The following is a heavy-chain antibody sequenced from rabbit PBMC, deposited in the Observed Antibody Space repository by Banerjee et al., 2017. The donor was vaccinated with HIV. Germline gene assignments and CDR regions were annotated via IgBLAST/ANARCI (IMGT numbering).Heavy chain of an antibody. Sequence: QEQLEESGGGLVQPEGSLTLTCTASGFSFSSSYWICWVRQAPGKGLEWIACIDAGSSGSTYYASWAKGRFTISRTSSTTVALQMTSLTAADTATYFCARDLAGVIGWNFNLWGPGTLVTVS. D-gene: IGHD4-1*01. V-gene: IGHV1S45*01. CDR2: IDAGSSGST. CDR1: GFSFSSSYW. J-gene: IGHJ4*01. CDR3: ARDLAGVIGWNFNL.